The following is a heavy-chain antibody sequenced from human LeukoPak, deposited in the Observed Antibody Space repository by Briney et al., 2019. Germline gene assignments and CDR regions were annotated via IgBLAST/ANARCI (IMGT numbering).Heavy chain of an antibody. CDR3: VGVMARGVIIPNWAFDI. V-gene: IGHV4-4*07. CDR2: IYTSGST. CDR1: GGSISSYY. D-gene: IGHD3-10*01. Sequence: PSETLSLTCTVSGGSISSYYWSWIRQPAGKGLEWIGRIYTSGSTNYNPSLKSRVTMSVDTSKNQFSLKLSSVTAADTAVYYCVGVMARGVIIPNWAFDIWGQGTMVTVSS. J-gene: IGHJ3*02.